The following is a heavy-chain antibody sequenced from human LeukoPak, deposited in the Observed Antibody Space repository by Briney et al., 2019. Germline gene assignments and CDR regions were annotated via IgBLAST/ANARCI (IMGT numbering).Heavy chain of an antibody. CDR3: AILYCSSTSCYANADY. Sequence: ASVKVSCKASGYTFTSYYMHWVRQAPGQGLEWMGIINPSGGSTSYAQKFQGRVTMTRDTSTSTVYMVLSSLRSEDTAVYYCAILYCSSTSCYANADYWGQGTLVTVSS. J-gene: IGHJ4*02. D-gene: IGHD2-2*01. CDR1: GYTFTSYY. V-gene: IGHV1-46*01. CDR2: INPSGGST.